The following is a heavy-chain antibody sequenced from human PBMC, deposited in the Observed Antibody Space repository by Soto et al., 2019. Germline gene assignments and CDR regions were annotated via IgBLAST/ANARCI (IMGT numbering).Heavy chain of an antibody. Sequence: GESLKISCKGSGYSFTSYWIGWVRQMPGKGLEWMGIIYPGDSDTRYSPSFQGQVTISADKSISTAYLQWSSLKASDTAMYYCARLSKPLTYYYDSSGYYYPEYFQHWGQGTLVTVSS. CDR3: ARLSKPLTYYYDSSGYYYPEYFQH. V-gene: IGHV5-51*01. CDR1: GYSFTSYW. J-gene: IGHJ1*01. CDR2: IYPGDSDT. D-gene: IGHD3-22*01.